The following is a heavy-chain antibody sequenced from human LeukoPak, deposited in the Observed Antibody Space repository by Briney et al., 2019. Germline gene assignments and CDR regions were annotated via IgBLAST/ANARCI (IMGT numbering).Heavy chain of an antibody. D-gene: IGHD1-26*01. CDR1: GYTFTGYY. CDR3: AAQRVGATSWGY. CDR2: INPNSGGT. V-gene: IGHV1-2*02. Sequence: ASVKVSCKASGYTFTGYYMHWVRQSPGQGLEWMGWINPNSGGTNYAQKFQGRVTMTRDTSISTAYMELSRLRSDDTAVYYCAAQRVGATSWGYWGQGTLVTVSS. J-gene: IGHJ4*02.